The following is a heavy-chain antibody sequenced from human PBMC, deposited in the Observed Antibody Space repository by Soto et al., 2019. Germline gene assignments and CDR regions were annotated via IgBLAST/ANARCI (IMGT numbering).Heavy chain of an antibody. Sequence: PGGSLRLSCEASGFTFSSYSMNWVRQAPGKGLQWVSFITSSGSAIYYADSVMGRFTISRDNSKNTLYLQMDSLRAEDTAVYYCAKGPAIVLVPAAMNYYYGMDVWGQGTTVTVSS. CDR3: AKGPAIVLVPAAMNYYYGMDV. CDR2: ITSSGSAI. J-gene: IGHJ6*02. CDR1: GFTFSSYS. V-gene: IGHV3-48*01. D-gene: IGHD2-2*01.